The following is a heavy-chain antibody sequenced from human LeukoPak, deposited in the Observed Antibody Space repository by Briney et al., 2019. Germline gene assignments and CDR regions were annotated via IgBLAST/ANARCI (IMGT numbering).Heavy chain of an antibody. Sequence: GGSLRLSCAASGFDFYNYAMAWVRQAPGRGLEWVSSISSSSSYIYYADSVKGRFTISRDNAKNSLYLQMNSLRAEDTAVYYCARTTYYYDSSGYYNYWGQGTLVTVSS. D-gene: IGHD3-22*01. CDR1: GFDFYNYA. V-gene: IGHV3-21*01. CDR2: ISSSSSYI. CDR3: ARTTYYYDSSGYYNY. J-gene: IGHJ4*02.